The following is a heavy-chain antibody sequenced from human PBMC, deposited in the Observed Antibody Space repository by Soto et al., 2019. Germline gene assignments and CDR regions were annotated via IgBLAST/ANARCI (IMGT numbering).Heavy chain of an antibody. V-gene: IGHV1-69*04. Sequence: QVQLVQSGAEVKRPGSSVKVSCKASGDTFNFYSINWVRQAPGLGVEWMGKVNPIVSMSNYAQRFQGRVTMTADKSTSTAYMELSGLRSEDTSIYYCATSYGSGYLAFDYWGQGALVTVSS. J-gene: IGHJ4*02. CDR2: VNPIVSMS. D-gene: IGHD3-10*01. CDR1: GDTFNFYS. CDR3: ATSYGSGYLAFDY.